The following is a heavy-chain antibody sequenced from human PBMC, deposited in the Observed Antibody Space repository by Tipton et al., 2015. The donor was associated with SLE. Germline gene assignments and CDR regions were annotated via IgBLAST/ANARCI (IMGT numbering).Heavy chain of an antibody. V-gene: IGHV4-30-2*01. CDR2: IYHSGGT. Sequence: TLSLTCAVTGGSISSGGYSWIWIRHPPGKTLEWIGYIYHSGGTYQNPSLTSRVTISVDTSKNQFSLKLSSVTAADTAVYYCARDYRKGGGWFDPWGQGTLVTVSS. CDR1: GGSISSGGYS. CDR3: ARDYRKGGGWFDP. D-gene: IGHD1-26*01. J-gene: IGHJ5*02.